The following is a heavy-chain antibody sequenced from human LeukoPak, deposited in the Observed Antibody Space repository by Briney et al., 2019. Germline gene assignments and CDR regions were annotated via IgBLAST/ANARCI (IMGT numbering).Heavy chain of an antibody. CDR1: DYTFTSYG. J-gene: IGHJ4*02. CDR2: ISGYNGNT. Sequence: SVKVSCKASDYTFTSYGISWVRQAPGQGFEWMGWISGYNGNTNYAQKFQGRVTMTTDTSTSTAYMELRSLRSDDTAVYYCARDGSGSYYNDYWGQGTLVTVSS. CDR3: ARDGSGSYYNDY. D-gene: IGHD3-10*01. V-gene: IGHV1-18*01.